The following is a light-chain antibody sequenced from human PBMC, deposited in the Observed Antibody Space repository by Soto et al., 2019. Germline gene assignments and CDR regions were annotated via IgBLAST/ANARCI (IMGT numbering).Light chain of an antibody. CDR1: QSVSSNY. Sequence: EIVLTQSPGTLSLSPGERATLSCRASQSVSSNYLAWYQQIPGQAPRLLIYGVSSRAAGIPDRFSGSGSGTDFTLTISSLQSEDFAVYYCQQYNNWPPATFGQGTRLEIK. V-gene: IGKV3-20*01. J-gene: IGKJ5*01. CDR3: QQYNNWPPAT. CDR2: GVS.